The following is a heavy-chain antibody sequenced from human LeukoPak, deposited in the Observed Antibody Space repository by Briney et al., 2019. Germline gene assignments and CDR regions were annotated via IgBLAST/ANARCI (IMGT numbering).Heavy chain of an antibody. J-gene: IGHJ4*02. CDR1: GFTFSSYW. CDR3: AREMGAATTYFDY. Sequence: GGSLRLSCAASGFTFSSYWMHWVRQAPGKGLEWVANINQDGREEHFVDSVKGRFTISRDNPKNSLYLQMNGLRAEDTAVYYCAREMGAATTYFDYWGQGTLVIVSS. D-gene: IGHD1-1*01. V-gene: IGHV3-7*03. CDR2: INQDGREE.